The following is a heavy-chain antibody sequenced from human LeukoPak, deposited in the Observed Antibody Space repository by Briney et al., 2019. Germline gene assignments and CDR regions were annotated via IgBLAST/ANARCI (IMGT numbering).Heavy chain of an antibody. D-gene: IGHD6-13*01. Sequence: PSETLSLTCTVSGGSISSSSYYWGWIRQPPGKGLEWIGSIYYSGSTYYNPSLKSRVTISVDTSKNQFSLKLSSVTAADTAVYYCARVQSSSLNWYFDLWGRGTLVTVSS. CDR1: GGSISSSSYY. CDR3: ARVQSSSLNWYFDL. CDR2: IYYSGST. V-gene: IGHV4-39*07. J-gene: IGHJ2*01.